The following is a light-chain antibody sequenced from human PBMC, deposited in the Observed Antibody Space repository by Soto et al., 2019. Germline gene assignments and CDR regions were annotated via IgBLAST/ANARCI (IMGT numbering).Light chain of an antibody. CDR2: GAS. CDR3: HQYYSTTPT. V-gene: IGKV3-20*01. J-gene: IGKJ4*01. Sequence: EIVLTQSPGTLSLSPGERATLSCRASESVSNNYVACYQRKPGQAPRLLIDGASYSATDIPSRFSGSGSGTDFTLTITSLEAEDFAVYMCHQYYSTTPTFGIWTWVEI. CDR1: ESVSNNY.